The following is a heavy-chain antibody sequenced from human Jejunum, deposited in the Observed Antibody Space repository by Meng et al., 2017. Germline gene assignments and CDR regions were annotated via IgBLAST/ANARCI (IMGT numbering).Heavy chain of an antibody. CDR3: ASDRITD. J-gene: IGHJ1*01. D-gene: IGHD3-16*01. V-gene: IGHV3-74*01. CDR2: VSTDGTIT. CDR1: GFTFSSHW. Sequence: VARVESGGGLVQPGGSLRLSCAASGFTFSSHWMHWVRQAPGKGLVWLSRVSTDGTITNYADSVKGRFTISRDNAKDTVFLEMNSLRVEDTAVYYCASDRITDWGQGTLVTVSS.